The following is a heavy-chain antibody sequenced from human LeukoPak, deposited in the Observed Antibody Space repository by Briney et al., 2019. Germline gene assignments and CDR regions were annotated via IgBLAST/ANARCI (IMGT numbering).Heavy chain of an antibody. CDR3: ASSPAVAGTGPFPYGMDV. CDR2: INSDGSST. D-gene: IGHD6-19*01. V-gene: IGHV3-74*01. Sequence: PGGSLRLSCAASGFTFSKYWMHWVRQAPGKGLVWVSRINSDGSSTSYADSVKGRFTISRDNAKNTLYLQMNSLRAEDTAVFYCASSPAVAGTGPFPYGMDVWGQGTTVTVSS. J-gene: IGHJ6*02. CDR1: GFTFSKYW.